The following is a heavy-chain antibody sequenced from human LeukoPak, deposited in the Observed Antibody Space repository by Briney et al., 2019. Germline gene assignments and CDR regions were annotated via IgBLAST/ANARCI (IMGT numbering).Heavy chain of an antibody. D-gene: IGHD4-17*01. Sequence: GGSLRLSCAASGFTFSSYAMSWVRQAPGKGLEWVSYISDGSSTIYYADSVRGRFTISRDNAKNSLYLQINSLRDEDTAVYYCARETVGLDYWGQGTLVTVSS. V-gene: IGHV3-48*02. CDR3: ARETVGLDY. CDR1: GFTFSSYA. J-gene: IGHJ4*02. CDR2: ISDGSSTI.